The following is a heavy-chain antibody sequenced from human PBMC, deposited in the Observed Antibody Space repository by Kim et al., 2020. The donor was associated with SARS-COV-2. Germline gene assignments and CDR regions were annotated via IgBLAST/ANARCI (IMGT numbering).Heavy chain of an antibody. D-gene: IGHD6-19*01. Sequence: SQTLSLTCAISGDSVSSNSAAWNWIRQSPSRGLEWLGRTYYRSKWYNDYAVSVKSRITINPDTSKNQFSLQLNSVTPEDTAVYYCARDRRGIAVAGTEVKPKYYFDYWGQGTLVTVSS. CDR2: TYYRSKWYN. J-gene: IGHJ4*02. CDR3: ARDRRGIAVAGTEVKPKYYFDY. V-gene: IGHV6-1*01. CDR1: GDSVSSNSAA.